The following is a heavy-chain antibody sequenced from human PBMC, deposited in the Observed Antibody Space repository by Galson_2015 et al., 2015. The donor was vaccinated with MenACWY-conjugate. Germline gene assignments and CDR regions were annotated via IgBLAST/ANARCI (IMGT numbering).Heavy chain of an antibody. J-gene: IGHJ4*02. CDR2: TKTKAYSYTT. D-gene: IGHD1-26*01. V-gene: IGHV3-72*01. Sequence: SLRLSCAASGFTFSDRYMDWVRQAPGKGLEWVGRTKTKAYSYTTEYAASVKGRFTISRDDSKNSLYLQMNSLKTEDTAVYCCARDRGGAIYDYWGQGTLVTVSS. CDR1: GFTFSDRY. CDR3: ARDRGGAIYDY.